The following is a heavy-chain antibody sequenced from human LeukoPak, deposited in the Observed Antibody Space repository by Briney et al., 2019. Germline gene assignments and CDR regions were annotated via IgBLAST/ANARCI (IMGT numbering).Heavy chain of an antibody. CDR2: ISYDGSNK. V-gene: IGHV3-30*18. Sequence: GGSLRLSCAASGFTFSSYGMHWVRQAPGKGLESVAVISYDGSNKYYADSVKGRFTISRDNSKNTLYLQMSSLRAEDTAVYYCANHGTGTDLDYWGQGTLVTVSS. D-gene: IGHD3-10*01. CDR1: GFTFSSYG. CDR3: ANHGTGTDLDY. J-gene: IGHJ4*02.